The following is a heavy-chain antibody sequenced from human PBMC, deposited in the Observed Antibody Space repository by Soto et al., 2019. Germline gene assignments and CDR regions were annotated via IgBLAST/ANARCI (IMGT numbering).Heavy chain of an antibody. Sequence: GESLKISCQTSGYIFTNYWIAWVRQVPGEGPEWMGIIHPGGADIRYSPSVQGQVTISADESIGTAYLQWGSLKAATTAIYYCTRRARGTFEGGVGHFYGMDVWGQGTTVTVSS. V-gene: IGHV5-51*01. CDR1: GYIFTNYW. CDR2: IHPGGADI. J-gene: IGHJ6*02. CDR3: TRRARGTFEGGVGHFYGMDV. D-gene: IGHD2-8*02.